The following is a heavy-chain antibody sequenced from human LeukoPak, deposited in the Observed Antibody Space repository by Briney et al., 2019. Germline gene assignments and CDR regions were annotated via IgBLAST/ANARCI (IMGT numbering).Heavy chain of an antibody. CDR1: GYTFTGYY. V-gene: IGHV1-2*02. Sequence: ASVKVSCKASGYTFTGYYMHWVRQAPGQGLEWMGWINPNSGGTNYAQKFQGRVTMTRDTSISTAYMELSRLRSDDTAVYYCARDFRHPEGAHDAFDIWGQGTMVTVSS. D-gene: IGHD3-16*01. J-gene: IGHJ3*02. CDR3: ARDFRHPEGAHDAFDI. CDR2: INPNSGGT.